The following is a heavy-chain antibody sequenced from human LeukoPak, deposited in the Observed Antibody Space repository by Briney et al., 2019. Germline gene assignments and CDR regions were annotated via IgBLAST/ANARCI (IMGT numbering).Heavy chain of an antibody. V-gene: IGHV3-48*01. CDR1: GFTFSSYS. CDR2: ISSSSSII. D-gene: IGHD3-10*01. CDR3: ARDPGYSGMDV. Sequence: GGSLRLSCAASGFTFSSYSMNWVRQAPGKGLEWVSYISSSSSIIYYADSVKGRFTISRDNAKNSLYLQMNSLRAEDTAVYYCARDPGYSGMDVWGQGTTVTVSS. J-gene: IGHJ6*02.